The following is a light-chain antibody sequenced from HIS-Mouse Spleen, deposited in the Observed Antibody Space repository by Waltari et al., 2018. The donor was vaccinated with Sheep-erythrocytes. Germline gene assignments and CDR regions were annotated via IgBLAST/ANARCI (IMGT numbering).Light chain of an antibody. Sequence: DIVMTQSPLSLPVTPGEPASISCRSSQSLLHSNGYNYLDWYLQKPGQSPQLLIYLGSNRASGSPDRFSVSGSGTDFTLKISRVEAEDVGVYYCMQALQTPRTFGQGTKVEIK. V-gene: IGKV2-28*01. CDR1: QSLLHSNGYNY. CDR2: LGS. J-gene: IGKJ1*01. CDR3: MQALQTPRT.